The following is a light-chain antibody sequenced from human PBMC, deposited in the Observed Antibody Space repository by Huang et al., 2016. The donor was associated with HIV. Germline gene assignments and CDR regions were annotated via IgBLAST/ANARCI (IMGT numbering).Light chain of an antibody. Sequence: DIVMTQSPLSLPVTPGEPASISCRSSQSLLHSNGYNYLDWYLQKPGQSPQLLIYLCSTRASGVPDRFSGSGSGTDFTLKISRVEAEDVGVFYCMQALQTPSTFGPGTKVDIK. CDR2: LCS. CDR1: QSLLHSNGYNY. CDR3: MQALQTPST. V-gene: IGKV2-28*01. J-gene: IGKJ3*01.